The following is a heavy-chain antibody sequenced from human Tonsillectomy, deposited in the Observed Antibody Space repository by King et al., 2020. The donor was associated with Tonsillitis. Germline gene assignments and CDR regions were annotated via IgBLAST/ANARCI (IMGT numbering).Heavy chain of an antibody. CDR1: GGSFSGYS. CDR2: INHSGST. V-gene: IGHV4-34*01. Sequence: VQLQQWGAGLLKPSETLSLTCAVYGGSFSGYSWSWIRQPPGKGLEWIGEINHSGSTNYNPSLKSRVTMSVDTSKNQFSLKLSSVTAADTADYYCATSTTYHSPDCSSSSCPNWFDPWGQGTLVTVSS. CDR3: ATSTTYHSPDCSSSSCPNWFDP. J-gene: IGHJ5*02. D-gene: IGHD2-2*01.